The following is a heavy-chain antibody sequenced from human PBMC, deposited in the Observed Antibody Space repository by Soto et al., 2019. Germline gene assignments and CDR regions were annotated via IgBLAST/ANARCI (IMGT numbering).Heavy chain of an antibody. CDR2: INHSGST. CDR1: GGSFSGYY. D-gene: IGHD3-9*01. CDR3: ASLNFDILTGYYAFDL. V-gene: IGHV4-34*01. Sequence: PSETLSLTCAVYGGSFSGYYWSWIRQPPGKGLEWIGEINHSGSTNYNPSLKSRVTISLDTSKNQFSLKLSSVTAADTAIYYCASLNFDILTGYYAFDLWGQGTMVTVSS. J-gene: IGHJ3*01.